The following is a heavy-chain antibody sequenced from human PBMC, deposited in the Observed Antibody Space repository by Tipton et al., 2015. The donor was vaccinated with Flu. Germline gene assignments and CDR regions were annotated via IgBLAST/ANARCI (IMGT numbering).Heavy chain of an antibody. CDR3: ARDLRGYRGYTGGDAFDV. V-gene: IGHV4-4*07. Sequence: TLSLTCTVSGGSISRYYWSWIRQPAGKGLEWIGRIFTIGGTNYNPSLQSRVTMSVDTSKNQFSLKLSSVTAADTAVYYCARDLRGYRGYTGGDAFDVWGQGTMVTVSS. CDR2: IFTIGGT. D-gene: IGHD5-12*01. J-gene: IGHJ3*01. CDR1: GGSISRYY.